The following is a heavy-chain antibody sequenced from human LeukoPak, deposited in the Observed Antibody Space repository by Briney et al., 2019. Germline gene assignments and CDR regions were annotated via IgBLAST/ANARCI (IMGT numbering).Heavy chain of an antibody. J-gene: IGHJ5*02. D-gene: IGHD3-10*01. Sequence: GGSLRLSCAASGFTFSSYSMNWVRRAPGKGLEWVSSISSSSSYIYYADSVKGRFTISRDNAKNSLYLQMNSLRAEDTAVYYCARGLGSGIRGPNWFDPWGQGTLVTVSS. CDR2: ISSSSSYI. V-gene: IGHV3-21*01. CDR1: GFTFSSYS. CDR3: ARGLGSGIRGPNWFDP.